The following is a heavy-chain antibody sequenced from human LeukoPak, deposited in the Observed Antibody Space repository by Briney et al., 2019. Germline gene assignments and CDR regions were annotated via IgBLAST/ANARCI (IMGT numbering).Heavy chain of an antibody. J-gene: IGHJ4*02. V-gene: IGHV3-23*01. CDR1: GFTFSSYA. D-gene: IGHD2-2*01. CDR3: AKLYCSSTSCSRGGYFDY. CDR2: ISGIGGIT. Sequence: GGSLRLSCAASGFTFSSYAMSWVRQAPGKGLEWVSIISGIGGITYYPDSVKGRFTISRDNSKNTLYLQMNSLRAEDTAVYYCAKLYCSSTSCSRGGYFDYWGRGTLVTVSS.